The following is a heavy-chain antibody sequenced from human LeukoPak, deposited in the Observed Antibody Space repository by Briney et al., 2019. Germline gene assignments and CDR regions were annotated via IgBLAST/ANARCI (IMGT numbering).Heavy chain of an antibody. CDR1: GGTFTSYT. CDR2: IIPILDIA. D-gene: IGHD5-18*01. J-gene: IGHJ5*02. CDR3: ARSDGYGYTWFDP. Sequence: GASVKVSCKASGGTFTSYTISWVRQAPGQGLEWMGRIIPILDIANYAQKFQGRVTITADKSTSTAYMELSSLRSEDTAMYYCARSDGYGYTWFDPWGQGTLVTVSS. V-gene: IGHV1-69*02.